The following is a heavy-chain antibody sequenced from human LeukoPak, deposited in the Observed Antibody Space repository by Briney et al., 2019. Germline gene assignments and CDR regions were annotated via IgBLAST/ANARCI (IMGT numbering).Heavy chain of an antibody. CDR1: GYTFTSYG. CDR2: ISAYNGNT. Sequence: ASVKVSCKPSGYTFTSYGISWVRQAPGQGLEWMGWISAYNGNTNYAQKFQGRVTMTTDTSTSTAYMELRSLRSDDTAVYYCARVRKAGSSSWGFQHWGQGTLVTVSS. D-gene: IGHD6-13*01. V-gene: IGHV1-18*01. J-gene: IGHJ1*01. CDR3: ARVRKAGSSSWGFQH.